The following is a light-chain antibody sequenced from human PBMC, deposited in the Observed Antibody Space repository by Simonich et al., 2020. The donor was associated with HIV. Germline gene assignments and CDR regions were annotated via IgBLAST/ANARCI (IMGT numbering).Light chain of an antibody. J-gene: IGLJ3*02. CDR3: QSADSSGTWV. V-gene: IGLV3-25*03. CDR1: ALPKQY. Sequence: SYKLTQPPSVSVSPGQTAKITCSGDALPKQYAYWYQQKPGQAPVLVIYKDIERPSGIPERFSGSSSGTIVTLTISGVQAEDEADYYCQSADSSGTWVFGGGTKLTVL. CDR2: KDI.